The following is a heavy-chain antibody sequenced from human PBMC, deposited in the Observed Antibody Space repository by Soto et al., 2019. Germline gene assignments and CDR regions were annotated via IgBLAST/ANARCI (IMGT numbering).Heavy chain of an antibody. CDR3: VSWVSAHFDD. V-gene: IGHV3-23*01. CDR1: GLTFRNHA. J-gene: IGHJ4*02. CDR2: ISDSGVNT. Sequence: GGSLRLSCTTSGLTFRNHAMTWVRQAPDKGLEWVSTISDSGVNTHYADSVKGRFTISRDNSRNTLYLQMNSLTGEDTAVYYSVSWVSAHFDDWGQGTLVTVSS. D-gene: IGHD2-8*01.